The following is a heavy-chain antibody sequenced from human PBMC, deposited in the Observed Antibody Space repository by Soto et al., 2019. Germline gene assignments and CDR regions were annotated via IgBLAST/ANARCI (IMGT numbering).Heavy chain of an antibody. J-gene: IGHJ4*02. CDR1: GDTFNFYS. V-gene: IGHV1-69*02. CDR2: VNPILSMS. Sequence: QVQLVQSGAEVKSAGSSVKVSCKASGDTFNFYSINWVRQAPGLGLEWVGRVNPILSMSNYAQRFQGRVTMTADKSTGTAYMELRSLRSDDTAIYYCASNYVSGYRAFDSWGQGALVTVSS. D-gene: IGHD3-10*01. CDR3: ASNYVSGYRAFDS.